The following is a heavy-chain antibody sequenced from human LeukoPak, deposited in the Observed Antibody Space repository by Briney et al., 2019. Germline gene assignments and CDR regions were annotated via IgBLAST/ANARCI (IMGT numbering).Heavy chain of an antibody. V-gene: IGHV3-53*01. CDR2: FYPGGNT. CDR3: ARAAQLLDY. CDR1: GINVSSNH. J-gene: IGHJ4*02. Sequence: GGSLRLSCAVSGINVSSNHMTWVRQAPGKGLEWVSVFYPGGNTYYTDSVKGRFTVSRDNSKNTLYLQMNSLRVEDTAVYYCARAAQLLDYWGQGTLVTVSS. D-gene: IGHD4-23*01.